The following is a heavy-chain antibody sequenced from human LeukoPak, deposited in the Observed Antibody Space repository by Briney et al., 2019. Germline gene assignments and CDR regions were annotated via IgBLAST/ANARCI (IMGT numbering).Heavy chain of an antibody. J-gene: IGHJ4*02. V-gene: IGHV3-33*08. Sequence: PGGSLRLSCVASGFTFSDYSMNWVRQAPGKGLEWVAVIWYDGSNKYYADSVKGRFTISRDNSKNTLYLQMNSLRVEDTAVYYCARDPGGANGYWGQGTLVTVSS. CDR1: GFTFSDYS. D-gene: IGHD3-16*01. CDR3: ARDPGGANGY. CDR2: IWYDGSNK.